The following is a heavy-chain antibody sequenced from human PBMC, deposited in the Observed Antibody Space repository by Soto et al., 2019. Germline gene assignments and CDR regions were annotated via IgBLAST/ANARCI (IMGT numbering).Heavy chain of an antibody. J-gene: IGHJ3*01. Sequence: QVHLVQSGAEVKKPGASVKVSCKASGYTFTSYYIHWVRQAPGQGLEWMGIINSGSGYTSFPQKFQGRVTMTRDTSTSTVYMELRSLRFEDTAVYYCARDPTLDGRGAFDVWGQGAMVTVSS. D-gene: IGHD1-1*01. CDR3: ARDPTLDGRGAFDV. CDR2: INSGSGYT. CDR1: GYTFTSYY. V-gene: IGHV1-46*01.